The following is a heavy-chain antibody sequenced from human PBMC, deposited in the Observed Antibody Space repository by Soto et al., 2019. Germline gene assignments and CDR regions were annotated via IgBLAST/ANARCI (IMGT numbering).Heavy chain of an antibody. CDR3: ARQIYDSDTGPNFQYYFDS. D-gene: IGHD3-22*01. J-gene: IGHJ4*02. V-gene: IGHV5-10-1*01. Sequence: GESLKISCNGSGYIFACDWITWVRQKPGKGLEWMGRIDPSDSQTYYSPSFRGHVTISVTKSITTVFLQWSSLRASDTAMYYCARQIYDSDTGPNFQYYFDSWGQGTPVTVSS. CDR2: IDPSDSQT. CDR1: GYIFACDW.